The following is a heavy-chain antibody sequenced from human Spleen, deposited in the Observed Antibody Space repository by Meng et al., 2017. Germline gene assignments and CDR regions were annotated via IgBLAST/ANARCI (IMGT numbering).Heavy chain of an antibody. CDR2: IIPIFGTA. CDR3: ARDGSYSGSDYEY. D-gene: IGHD1-26*01. J-gene: IGHJ4*02. V-gene: IGHV1-69*13. CDR1: GGTFSSYA. Sequence: SVKVSCKASGGTFSSYAISWVRQAPGQGLEWMGGIIPIFGTANYAQKFQGRVTITADESTSTAYMELSSLRSEDTAVYYCARDGSYSGSDYEYWGQGTLVTVSS.